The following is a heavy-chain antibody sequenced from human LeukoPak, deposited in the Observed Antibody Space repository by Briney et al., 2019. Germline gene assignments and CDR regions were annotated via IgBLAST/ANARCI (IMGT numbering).Heavy chain of an antibody. J-gene: IGHJ3*02. V-gene: IGHV3-48*04. CDR3: ARDDGFTMPLGAFDI. Sequence: PGGSLRLSCAASGFTFSSYSMNWVRQAPGKGLEWVSYISSSSSTIYYADSVKGRFTISRDNAKNSLYLQMNSLRAEDTAVYYCARDDGFTMPLGAFDIWGQGTMVTVSS. CDR1: GFTFSSYS. CDR2: ISSSSSTI. D-gene: IGHD3-10*01.